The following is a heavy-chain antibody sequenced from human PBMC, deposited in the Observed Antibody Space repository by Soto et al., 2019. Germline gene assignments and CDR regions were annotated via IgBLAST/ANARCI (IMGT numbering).Heavy chain of an antibody. CDR1: GFTFSSYA. D-gene: IGHD6-13*01. CDR3: AKATSSSWYYFDS. J-gene: IGHJ4*02. V-gene: IGHV3-23*01. CDR2: MSGSGADT. Sequence: EVQLLESGGGLVQPGGSLRLSCAASGFTFSSYAMSWVRQAPGKGLEWVSAMSGSGADTYYADPVKGRFTISRDRSKKTLYLQMNSLRAEDTAVYYCAKATSSSWYYFDSWGQGTLVTVSS.